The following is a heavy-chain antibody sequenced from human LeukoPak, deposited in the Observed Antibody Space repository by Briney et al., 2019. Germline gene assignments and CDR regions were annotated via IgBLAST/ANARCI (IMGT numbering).Heavy chain of an antibody. CDR1: GLTPGSYW. CDR3: AAGSGWSSEY. V-gene: IGHV3-7*03. CDR2: IKHDGSER. Sequence: GGSLRLSCAASGLTPGSYWMSWVRHTPGKGLEWVANIKHDGSERNYMESVKGRFTISRDNGKNSLHLQMNNLRAEDTAVYYCAAGSGWSSEYWGQGTLVTVSS. J-gene: IGHJ4*02. D-gene: IGHD6-19*01.